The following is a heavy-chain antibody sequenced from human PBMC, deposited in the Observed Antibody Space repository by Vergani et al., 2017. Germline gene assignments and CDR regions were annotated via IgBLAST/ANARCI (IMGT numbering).Heavy chain of an antibody. Sequence: QVQLVQSGAEVKKPGSSVKVSCKASGGTFSSYTISWVRQAPGQGLEWMGRIIPILGIANYAQKFQGRVTITADKSTSTAYMELSSLRSEDTAVYYCARDLVLEGYCSGGSCYPEGSYYYYGMDVWGQGTTVTVSS. CDR3: ARDLVLEGYCSGGSCYPEGSYYYYGMDV. CDR2: IIPILGIA. CDR1: GGTFSSYT. J-gene: IGHJ6*02. D-gene: IGHD2-15*01. V-gene: IGHV1-69*08.